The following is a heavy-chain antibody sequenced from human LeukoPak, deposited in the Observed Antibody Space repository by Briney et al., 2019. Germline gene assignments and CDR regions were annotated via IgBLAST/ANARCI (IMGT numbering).Heavy chain of an antibody. CDR2: IIPIFGTA. J-gene: IGHJ4*02. Sequence: SVKVSSKASGGTFSSYAISWVRQAPGQGLEWMGGIIPIFGTANYAQKFQGRVTITADESTSTAYMELSSLRSEDTAVYYCARGKWELPYYFDYWGQGTLVTVSS. D-gene: IGHD1-26*01. CDR3: ARGKWELPYYFDY. V-gene: IGHV1-69*13. CDR1: GGTFSSYA.